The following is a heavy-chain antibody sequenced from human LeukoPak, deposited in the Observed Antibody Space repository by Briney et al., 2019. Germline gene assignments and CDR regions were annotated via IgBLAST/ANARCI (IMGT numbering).Heavy chain of an antibody. D-gene: IGHD1-26*01. Sequence: GGSLRLSCAASGFTFSSYWMSWVRQAPGKGLEWVANIKQDGSEENFVDSVKGRFTISRDNAKKSLYLQMNSLRAEDTAVYYCARGSSAGASLRHDYWSQGTLVTVSS. CDR1: GFTFSSYW. J-gene: IGHJ4*02. V-gene: IGHV3-7*01. CDR3: ARGSSAGASLRHDY. CDR2: IKQDGSEE.